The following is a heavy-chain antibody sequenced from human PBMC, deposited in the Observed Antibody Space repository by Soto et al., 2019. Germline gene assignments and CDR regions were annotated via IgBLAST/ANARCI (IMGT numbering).Heavy chain of an antibody. J-gene: IGHJ4*02. CDR1: GYNFANYW. CDR3: ARGDSSDYSTATPADY. Sequence: PGESLKISCSGSGYNFANYWIGWVRQRPGKGLEWMGIIYPSDSDTRYGPSFEGQVTISADRSISTAYLQWNSLKASDTAMYFCARGDSSDYSTATPADYWGQGTLVTVSS. V-gene: IGHV5-51*01. CDR2: IYPSDSDT. D-gene: IGHD3-22*01.